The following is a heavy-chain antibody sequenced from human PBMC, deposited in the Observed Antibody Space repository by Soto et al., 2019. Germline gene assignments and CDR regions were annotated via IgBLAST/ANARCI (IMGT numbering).Heavy chain of an antibody. CDR1: GFTFDDYA. J-gene: IGHJ6*02. V-gene: IGHV3-9*01. CDR3: AASRADDSGDHSGFHCGMDF. D-gene: IGHD2-15*01. CDR2: LSRNGVTI. Sequence: EVQLVESGGGLVQPGRSLRLSCAASGFTFDDYAMHWVRQVPGKGLQWVSGLSRNGVTIGYAASVKGRFTISRDNAKKALQIQINGGIPDATALYYVAASRADDSGDHSGFHCGMDFWGLGTTVTVS.